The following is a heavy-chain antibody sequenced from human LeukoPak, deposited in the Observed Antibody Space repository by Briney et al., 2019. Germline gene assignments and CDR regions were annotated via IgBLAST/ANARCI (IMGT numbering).Heavy chain of an antibody. J-gene: IGHJ4*02. D-gene: IGHD3-16*01. V-gene: IGHV1-2*02. CDR2: INPNTGGS. Sequence: GASVKVSCKASGYTFTAYYFHWLRHAPGQGLEWMGWINPNTGGSNYAQKFQGRVTVTRDTSISTAYMELGRLSSDDTAVYFCARNGRGIYDYWGQGTLVIVSS. CDR3: ARNGRGIYDY. CDR1: GYTFTAYY.